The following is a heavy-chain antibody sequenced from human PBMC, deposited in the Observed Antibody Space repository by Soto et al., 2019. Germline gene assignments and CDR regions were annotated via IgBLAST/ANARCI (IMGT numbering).Heavy chain of an antibody. D-gene: IGHD2-8*01. Sequence: ASVKVSCKASGYTFTSYDINWVRQATGQGLEWMGWMNPNSGNTGYAQKFQGRVTMTRNTSISTAYMELSSLRSEDTAVYYCARDIYCTNGVCYANWFDPWGQGTLVTVSS. J-gene: IGHJ5*02. V-gene: IGHV1-8*01. CDR2: MNPNSGNT. CDR1: GYTFTSYD. CDR3: ARDIYCTNGVCYANWFDP.